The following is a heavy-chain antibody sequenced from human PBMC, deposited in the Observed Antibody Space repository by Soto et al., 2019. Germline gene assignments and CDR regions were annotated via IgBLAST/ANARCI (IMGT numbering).Heavy chain of an antibody. CDR3: VQTTGWPGFDV. Sequence: EVQLVESGGGLIQPGGSLRLSCAASGFTVSSKYMTWVRQAPGKGLEWVSVIYGGGTTYYADSVKGRFTISRDNSKNTLYLPVNSLRAEDTAVYYCVQTTGWPGFDVWGQGTLVTVSS. J-gene: IGHJ4*02. D-gene: IGHD6-19*01. V-gene: IGHV3-53*01. CDR2: IYGGGTT. CDR1: GFTVSSKY.